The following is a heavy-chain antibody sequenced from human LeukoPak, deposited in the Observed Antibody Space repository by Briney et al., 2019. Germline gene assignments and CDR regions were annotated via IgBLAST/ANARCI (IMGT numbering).Heavy chain of an antibody. CDR2: IFSSGST. Sequence: SETLSLTCTVSGGSICNYYWSWIRQPAGKGLEWIGRIFSSGSTNYNPSLKSRVTISVDTSKNQFSLKLSSVTAADTAVYYCARAPSTYDEILTVGVDAFDIWGQGTMVTVSS. CDR3: ARAPSTYDEILTVGVDAFDI. V-gene: IGHV4-4*07. D-gene: IGHD3-9*01. CDR1: GGSICNYY. J-gene: IGHJ3*02.